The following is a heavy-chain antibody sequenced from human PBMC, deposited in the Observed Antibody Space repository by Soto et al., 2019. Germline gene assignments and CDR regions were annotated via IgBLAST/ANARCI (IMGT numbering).Heavy chain of an antibody. V-gene: IGHV1-69*13. D-gene: IGHD3-22*01. CDR2: IIPIFGTA. J-gene: IGHJ4*02. Sequence: ASVKVSCKASGGTFSSYAISWVRQAPGQGLEWMGGIIPIFGTANYAQKFQGRVTITADESTSTAYMELSSLRSEDTAVYYCARRAPYYYDGSGYFFDYWGQGTLVTVSS. CDR1: GGTFSSYA. CDR3: ARRAPYYYDGSGYFFDY.